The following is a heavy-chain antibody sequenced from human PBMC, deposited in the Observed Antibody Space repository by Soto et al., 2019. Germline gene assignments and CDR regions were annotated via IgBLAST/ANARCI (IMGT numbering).Heavy chain of an antibody. CDR2: ISYDGSNK. Sequence: GGSLRHSCAASGFTFSSYGMHWVRQAPGKGLEWVAVISYDGSNKYYADSVKGRFTISRDNSKNALYLQMNSLRAEDTAVYYCAKQPDRYDFWSGYYDYYGMDVWGQGTTVTVSS. D-gene: IGHD3-3*01. V-gene: IGHV3-30*18. CDR1: GFTFSSYG. J-gene: IGHJ6*02. CDR3: AKQPDRYDFWSGYYDYYGMDV.